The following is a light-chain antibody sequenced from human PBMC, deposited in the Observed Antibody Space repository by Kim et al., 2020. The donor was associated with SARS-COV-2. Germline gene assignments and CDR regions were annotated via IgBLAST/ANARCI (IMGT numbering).Light chain of an antibody. V-gene: IGLV10-54*04. CDR3: SAWDSSLSGWV. CDR2: RSS. Sequence: RPPAPPTCTGTSSNVGNQGAAWLQQHQGHPPKLLSYRSSNRPSGVSERFSASRSGTTASLTINGLQPEDEADYYCSAWDSSLSGWVFGGGTQLTVL. J-gene: IGLJ3*02. CDR1: SSNVGNQG.